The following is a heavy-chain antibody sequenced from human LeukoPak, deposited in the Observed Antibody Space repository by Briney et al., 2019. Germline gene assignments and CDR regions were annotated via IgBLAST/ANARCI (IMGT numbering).Heavy chain of an antibody. J-gene: IGHJ4*02. CDR3: ARQTGSGLFILP. CDR1: GYSISSGYY. V-gene: IGHV4-38-2*02. D-gene: IGHD3/OR15-3a*01. CDR2: IYHSGST. Sequence: PSETLSLTCTVSGYSISSGYYWGWIRQPPGKGLEWIGSIYHSGSTYYNPSLKSRVTISVDTSKNQFSLKLSSVTAADTAVYFCARQTGSGLFILPGGQGTLVTVSS.